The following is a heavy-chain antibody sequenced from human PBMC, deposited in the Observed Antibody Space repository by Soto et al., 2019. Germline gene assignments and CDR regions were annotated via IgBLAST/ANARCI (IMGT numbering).Heavy chain of an antibody. Sequence: XGSLRLSCVASGFTFSSYGMHWVRQAPGKGLEWVAVIWYDGSNKYYADSVKGRFTISRDNSKNTLYLQMNSLRAEDTAVYYCARSTYTYGMDVWGQGTTVTVSS. V-gene: IGHV3-33*01. J-gene: IGHJ6*02. CDR2: IWYDGSNK. CDR1: GFTFSSYG. CDR3: ARSTYTYGMDV. D-gene: IGHD1-1*01.